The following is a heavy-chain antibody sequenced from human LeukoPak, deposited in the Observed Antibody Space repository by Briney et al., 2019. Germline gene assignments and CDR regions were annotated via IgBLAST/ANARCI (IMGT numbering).Heavy chain of an antibody. CDR2: IYTSGST. J-gene: IGHJ4*02. V-gene: IGHV4-4*07. D-gene: IGHD3-3*01. CDR1: GGSISSYY. Sequence: PSETLSLTCTVSGGSISSYYWSWIRQPAGKGLEWIGRIYTSGSTNYNPSLKSRVTMSVDTSKNQFSLKLTSVTAADTAVYYCAREGRYDFWSGYRFDCWGQGTLVTVSS. CDR3: AREGRYDFWSGYRFDC.